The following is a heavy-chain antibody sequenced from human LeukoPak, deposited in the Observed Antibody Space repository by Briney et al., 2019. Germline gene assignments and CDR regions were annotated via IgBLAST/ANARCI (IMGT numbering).Heavy chain of an antibody. J-gene: IGHJ4*02. D-gene: IGHD6-19*01. Sequence: GESLKISCKGSGYSFTNYWIGWVRQMPGKGLEWMGIIYPGDSDTRYSPSLQGQVTMSADKSISTAYLQWSSLKASDTAMYYCARPGGTSGWPFDYWGQGTLVTVSS. V-gene: IGHV5-51*01. CDR2: IYPGDSDT. CDR3: ARPGGTSGWPFDY. CDR1: GYSFTNYW.